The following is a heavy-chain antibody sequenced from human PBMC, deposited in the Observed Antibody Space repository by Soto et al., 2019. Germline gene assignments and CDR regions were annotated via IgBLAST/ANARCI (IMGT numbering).Heavy chain of an antibody. CDR2: ISYSGST. Sequence: SETLSLTCSVSGDSISSGCHYWGWIRQQTGKGLEWIGYISYSGSTYYAPSLKSRVTISVDTSKNQFSLKLSSVTAADTAVYYCARRGKKIAAAGLLFDYWGQGTLVT. CDR3: ARRGKKIAAAGLLFDY. D-gene: IGHD6-13*01. CDR1: GDSISSGCHY. J-gene: IGHJ4*02. V-gene: IGHV4-61*01.